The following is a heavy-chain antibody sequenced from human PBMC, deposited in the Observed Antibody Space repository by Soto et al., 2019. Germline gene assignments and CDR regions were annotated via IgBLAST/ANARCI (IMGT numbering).Heavy chain of an antibody. CDR3: ARVGGRPSYYDSSGHNDT. J-gene: IGHJ5*02. Sequence: SETLSLTCTVSGGSISSYYWSWIRQPPGKGLEWIGYIYYSGSTNYNPSLKSRVTISVDTSKNQFSLKLSSVTAADTPVYYCARVGGRPSYYDSSGHNDTWGQGTLVTVSS. CDR1: GGSISSYY. D-gene: IGHD3-22*01. V-gene: IGHV4-59*01. CDR2: IYYSGST.